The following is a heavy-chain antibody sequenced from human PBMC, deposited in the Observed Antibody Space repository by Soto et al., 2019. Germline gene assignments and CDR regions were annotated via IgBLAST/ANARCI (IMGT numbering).Heavy chain of an antibody. Sequence: GESLKISCAASGFTFSSYAMSWVRPAPGKGLGWGSAISGSGGSTYYADSVKGRFTISRDNSKNTRNLQMNSLRAEDTAVYYCAKRVVALAYYFDYWGQGTLVTVSS. V-gene: IGHV3-23*01. CDR2: ISGSGGST. CDR3: AKRVVALAYYFDY. J-gene: IGHJ4*02. D-gene: IGHD2-21*01. CDR1: GFTFSSYA.